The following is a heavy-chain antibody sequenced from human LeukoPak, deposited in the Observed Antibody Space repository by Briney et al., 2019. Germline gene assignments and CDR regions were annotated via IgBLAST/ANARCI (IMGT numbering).Heavy chain of an antibody. CDR3: ARGYSSGWYVDIRQ. D-gene: IGHD6-19*01. CDR1: GGTFSSYA. CDR2: IIPIFGTA. V-gene: IGHV1-69*05. J-gene: IGHJ4*02. Sequence: GSSVTVSCKASGGTFSSYAISWVRQAPGQGLEWMGGIIPIFGTANYAQKFQGRVTITTDESTSTAYMELSSLRSEDTAVYYCARGYSSGWYVDIRQWGQGTLVTVSS.